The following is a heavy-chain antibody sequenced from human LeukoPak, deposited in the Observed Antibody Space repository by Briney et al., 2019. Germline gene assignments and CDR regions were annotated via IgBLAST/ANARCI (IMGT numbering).Heavy chain of an antibody. CDR2: ISSSSSYI. CDR1: GFTFSSYS. V-gene: IGHV3-21*01. D-gene: IGHD2-2*01. J-gene: IGHJ4*02. CDR3: ARVQSIVVVPAALDY. Sequence: GGSLRLSCAASGFTFSSYSMNWVRQAPGKGLEWFSSISSSSSYIYYADSVKGRFTISRDNAKNSLYLQMNSLRAEDTAVYYCARVQSIVVVPAALDYWGQGTLVTVSS.